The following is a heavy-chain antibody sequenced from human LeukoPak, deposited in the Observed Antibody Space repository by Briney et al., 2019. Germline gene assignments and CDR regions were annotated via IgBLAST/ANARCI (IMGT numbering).Heavy chain of an antibody. Sequence: ASVKVSCKASGYTFTGYYMHWVRQAPGQGLEWMGWINPNSGGTNYAQKFQGWVTMTRDTSISTAYMELSRLRSDDTAVCYCARDPGGSSYDYFDYWGQGTLVTVSS. D-gene: IGHD5-18*01. CDR2: INPNSGGT. J-gene: IGHJ4*02. V-gene: IGHV1-2*04. CDR3: ARDPGGSSYDYFDY. CDR1: GYTFTGYY.